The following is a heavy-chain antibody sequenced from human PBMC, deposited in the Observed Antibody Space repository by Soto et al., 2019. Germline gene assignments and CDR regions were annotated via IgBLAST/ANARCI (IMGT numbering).Heavy chain of an antibody. CDR1: GLSLSTTGVG. CDR3: VQSRWGGECLQSYSSHSYDGLDV. V-gene: IGHV2-5*02. CDR2: LYWDDDK. Sequence: QITLKESGPTLVKPPQTLTLTCTFSGLSLSTTGVGVGWIRQPQGKALECLALLYWDDDKRYKPSLKSRLTINKDTSKNQVVLTMTNMDPVDTATYYCVQSRWGGECLQSYSSHSYDGLDVWGQGTTVTVSS. D-gene: IGHD2-21*01. J-gene: IGHJ6*02.